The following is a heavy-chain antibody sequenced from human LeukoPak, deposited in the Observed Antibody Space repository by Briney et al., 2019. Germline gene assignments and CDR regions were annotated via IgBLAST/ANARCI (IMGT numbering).Heavy chain of an antibody. Sequence: SVKVSCKASGGTFSSYAISWVRQAPGQGLEWMGGIIPIFGTANYARKFQGRVTITTDESTSTAYMELSSLRSEDTAVYYCASHPGGYYDSSGYYHNYYYYMDVWGKGTTVTVSS. CDR2: IIPIFGTA. V-gene: IGHV1-69*05. CDR3: ASHPGGYYDSSGYYHNYYYYMDV. CDR1: GGTFSSYA. D-gene: IGHD3-22*01. J-gene: IGHJ6*03.